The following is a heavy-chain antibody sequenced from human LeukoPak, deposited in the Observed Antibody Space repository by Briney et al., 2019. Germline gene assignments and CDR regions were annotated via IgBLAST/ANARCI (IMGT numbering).Heavy chain of an antibody. D-gene: IGHD2-15*01. J-gene: IGHJ1*01. CDR2: ISYSEST. CDR1: GGSISNYI. V-gene: IGHV4-59*08. Sequence: SETESLTCSVSGGSISNYICAWIRQPPGKGLEWIGYISYSESTSYNPSLKSRVTISVDTSKNQFSLRLTSVTAADTAVYYCAIVMGRSYNPGVWGQGTLVAVSS. CDR3: AIVMGRSYNPGV.